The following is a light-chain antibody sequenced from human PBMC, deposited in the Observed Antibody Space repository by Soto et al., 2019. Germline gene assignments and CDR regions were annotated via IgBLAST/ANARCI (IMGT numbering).Light chain of an antibody. V-gene: IGKV1-39*01. CDR3: QQSYSTPYT. CDR2: AAS. Sequence: DIQMTQSPSSLSASVGDSVTITCRASQNINSYLIWYHQRPGKVPKLLIYAASSLQSGVPSRFSGSGSGTDFTLTISSLQPEDFATYYCQQSYSTPYTFGQGTKLEIK. J-gene: IGKJ2*01. CDR1: QNINSY.